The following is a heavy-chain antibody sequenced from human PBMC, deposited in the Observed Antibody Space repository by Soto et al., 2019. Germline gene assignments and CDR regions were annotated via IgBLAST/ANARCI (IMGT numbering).Heavy chain of an antibody. CDR1: GFTFSNAW. CDR3: TTATYIAY. CDR2: IKSKTDGGTT. D-gene: IGHD2-2*02. Sequence: EVQLVESGGGLVKPGGSLRLSCAASGFTFSNAWMSWVRQAPGKGLEWVGRIKSKTDGGTTDYAAPVKGRFTISRDDSKNTLSLQMTSLKAEETAVYYFTTATYIAYWGQGTLVTVSS. V-gene: IGHV3-15*01. J-gene: IGHJ4*02.